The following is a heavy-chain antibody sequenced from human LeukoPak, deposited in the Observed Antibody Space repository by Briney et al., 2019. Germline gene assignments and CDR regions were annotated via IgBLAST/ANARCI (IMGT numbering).Heavy chain of an antibody. D-gene: IGHD3-22*01. CDR1: GFTFSSYG. CDR2: IWYDGSNK. J-gene: IGHJ4*02. CDR3: ARDIYGDFYDRSFDY. V-gene: IGHV3-33*01. Sequence: GRSLRLSCAASGFTFSSYGMHWVRQAPGKGLEWVAVIWYDGSNKYYADSVKGRFTISRDDSKNTLYLQMNSLRAEDTAVYYCARDIYGDFYDRSFDYWGQGTLVTVSS.